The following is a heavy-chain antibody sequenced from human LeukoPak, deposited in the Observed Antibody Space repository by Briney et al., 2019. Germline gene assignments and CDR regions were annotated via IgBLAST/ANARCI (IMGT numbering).Heavy chain of an antibody. CDR2: ISSSGSNI. Sequence: GGSLRLSCAASGFTFSSYEMNWVRQAPGKGLEWVSYISSSGSNIYYADSVKGRFTISRDNAKNSLYPQMNSLRAEDTAVYYCGAGFLEWLLYDYYYGMDVWGQGTTVTVSS. D-gene: IGHD3-3*01. CDR3: GAGFLEWLLYDYYYGMDV. V-gene: IGHV3-48*03. CDR1: GFTFSSYE. J-gene: IGHJ6*02.